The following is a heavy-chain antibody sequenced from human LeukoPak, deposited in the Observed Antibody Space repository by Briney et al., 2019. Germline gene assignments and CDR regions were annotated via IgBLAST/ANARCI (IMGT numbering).Heavy chain of an antibody. V-gene: IGHV3-11*04. Sequence: GGSLRLSCAPSVFTLSDSYMTWVRQAPGEGVEWVVYISGSGHDINYSQSAKGRFTISRDNAKNTLYLQMSSERDEDTAVYYFRRDPRHLDSWGQGTLVSVFS. CDR1: VFTLSDSY. CDR3: RRDPRHLDS. D-gene: IGHD3-3*02. CDR2: ISGSGHDI. J-gene: IGHJ4*02.